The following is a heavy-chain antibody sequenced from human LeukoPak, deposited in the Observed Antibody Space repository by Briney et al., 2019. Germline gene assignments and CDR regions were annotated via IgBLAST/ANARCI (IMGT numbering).Heavy chain of an antibody. CDR2: ISSSGSTI. D-gene: IGHD3-3*01. Sequence: GGSLRLSCAASGFTFSDYYMSWIRQAPGKGLEWVSYISSSGSTIYYADSVKGRFTISRDNAKNSLYLQMNSLGAEDTAVYYCARDQGGVLRFLEWPQYFDYWGQGTLITVSS. J-gene: IGHJ4*02. V-gene: IGHV3-11*01. CDR1: GFTFSDYY. CDR3: ARDQGGVLRFLEWPQYFDY.